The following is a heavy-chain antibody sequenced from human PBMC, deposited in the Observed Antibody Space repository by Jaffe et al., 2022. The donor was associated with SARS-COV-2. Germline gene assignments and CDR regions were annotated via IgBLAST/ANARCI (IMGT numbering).Heavy chain of an antibody. CDR1: GFTFSSYA. J-gene: IGHJ4*02. D-gene: IGHD3-16*01. CDR3: AKDSVITFGGAEFIFDY. V-gene: IGHV3-23*01. CDR2: ISGSGGST. Sequence: EVQLLESGGGLVQPGGSLRLSCAASGFTFSSYAMSWVRQAPGKGLEWVSAISGSGGSTYYADSVKGRFTISRDNSKNTLYLQMNSLRAEDTAVYYCAKDSVITFGGAEFIFDYWGQGTLVTVSS.